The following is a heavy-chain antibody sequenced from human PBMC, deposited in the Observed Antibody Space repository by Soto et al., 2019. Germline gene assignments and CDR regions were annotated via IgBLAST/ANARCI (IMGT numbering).Heavy chain of an antibody. Sequence: QVQLQESGPGLVKPSQTLSLTCTVSGGSISSGGYYWSWIRQHPGKGLEWIGYIYYSGSTYYNPSLKIRVTISVDTSKNQFSLKLSSVTAADTAVYYCAREVAGNPASTFDYWGQGTLVTVSS. J-gene: IGHJ4*02. D-gene: IGHD6-13*01. V-gene: IGHV4-31*03. CDR1: GGSISSGGYY. CDR3: AREVAGNPASTFDY. CDR2: IYYSGST.